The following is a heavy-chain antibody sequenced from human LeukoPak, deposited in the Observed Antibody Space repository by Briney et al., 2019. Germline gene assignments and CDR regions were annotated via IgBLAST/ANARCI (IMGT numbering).Heavy chain of an antibody. CDR1: GYTFTDYD. D-gene: IGHD2-2*01. CDR2: MNPNSGNT. V-gene: IGHV1-8*03. CDR3: ARRRAPAANNWYFDL. J-gene: IGHJ2*01. Sequence: ASVKVSCKASGYTFTDYDINWVRQATGQGLEWMGWMNPNSGNTGFAQKFLDRVTITRDTSISTAYMQLSGLRSDDTAVYFCARRRAPAANNWYFDLWGRGTLVVVSS.